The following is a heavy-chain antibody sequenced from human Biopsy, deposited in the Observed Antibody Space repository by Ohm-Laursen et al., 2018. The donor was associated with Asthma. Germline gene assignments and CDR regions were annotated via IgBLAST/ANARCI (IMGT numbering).Heavy chain of an antibody. CDR2: IWFDGSNK. CDR1: GFTFGSYG. J-gene: IGHJ4*02. CDR3: ARGDSSNWSHYYFDY. Sequence: SSLRLSCTASGFTFGSYGLHWVRQAPGKGLEWVADIWFDGSNKHYADSVKGRFTISRDNSKNTLYLQMNSLRAEDTAVYYCARGDSSNWSHYYFDYWGQGTLVTVSS. D-gene: IGHD3-22*01. V-gene: IGHV3-33*01.